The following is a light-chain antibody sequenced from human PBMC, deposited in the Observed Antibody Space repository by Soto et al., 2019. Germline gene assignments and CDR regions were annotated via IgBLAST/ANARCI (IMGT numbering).Light chain of an antibody. V-gene: IGKV1D-12*01. CDR3: QQANSFPLT. CDR1: QGVSSW. CDR2: TVS. J-gene: IGKJ4*01. Sequence: DIQMTQSPSSVSASVGDRVTITCRASQGVSSWLAWYQQKPGKAPKLLIYTVSSLQSGIPSRFSSSRSGTDITLTISRLQPEEFATYYCQQANSFPLTFGRGTTVEIK.